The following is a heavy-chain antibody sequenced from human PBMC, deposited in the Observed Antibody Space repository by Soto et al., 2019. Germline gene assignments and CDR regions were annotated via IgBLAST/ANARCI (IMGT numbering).Heavy chain of an antibody. V-gene: IGHV1-8*01. CDR3: ARSLWTHSYYDILTGYSSTTYNWFDP. Sequence: QVQLVQSGAEVKKPGASVKVSCKASGYTFTSYDINWVRQATGQGLEWMGWMNPNSGNTGYAQKFQGRVTMTRNTSISTAYMELSSLRSEDTAVYYCARSLWTHSYYDILTGYSSTTYNWFDPWGQGTLVTVSS. CDR1: GYTFTSYD. CDR2: MNPNSGNT. D-gene: IGHD3-9*01. J-gene: IGHJ5*02.